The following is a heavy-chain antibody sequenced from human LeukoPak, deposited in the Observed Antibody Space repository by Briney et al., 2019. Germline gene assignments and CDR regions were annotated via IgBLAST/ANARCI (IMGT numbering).Heavy chain of an antibody. Sequence: SETLSLTCTVSGGSINNYYWSWIRQPPGKGLEWIGYIYHSGSTNYNPSLKSRVTMSVDTSTNQFSLKLSSVTAADTAVYYCARNTDTAMVDYWGQGTLVTVSS. CDR3: ARNTDTAMVDY. V-gene: IGHV4-59*08. J-gene: IGHJ4*02. D-gene: IGHD5-18*01. CDR2: IYHSGST. CDR1: GGSINNYY.